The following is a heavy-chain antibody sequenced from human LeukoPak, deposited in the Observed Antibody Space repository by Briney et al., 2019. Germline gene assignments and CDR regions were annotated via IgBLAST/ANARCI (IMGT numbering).Heavy chain of an antibody. CDR1: GGSISNYY. J-gene: IGHJ4*02. Sequence: SETLSLTCTVSGGSISNYYWSWIRQPPGKGLEWIGYMYYSGSTNYNPPLKSRVSISVDTSKNQFSLKLSSVTAADTAVYYCARATMVAGYYYFDYWGQGTLVTVSS. D-gene: IGHD1-26*01. CDR2: MYYSGST. CDR3: ARATMVAGYYYFDY. V-gene: IGHV4-59*01.